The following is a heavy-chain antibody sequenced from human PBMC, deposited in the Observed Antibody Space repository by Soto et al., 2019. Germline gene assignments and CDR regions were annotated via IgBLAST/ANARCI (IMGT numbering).Heavy chain of an antibody. CDR2: MYEDGSNK. CDR1: GFTFSNXA. V-gene: IGHV3-30-3*01. CDR3: ARDGKYHPPYYFDY. D-gene: IGHD2-2*01. Sequence: GGSLRLSCAASGFTFSNXAMXWXRQAPGKGLELVAFMYEDGSNKYDSDSVQGRFTISRDNAKNTLYLQMNSLSAEDTALYYCARDGKYHPPYYFDYWGQGTLVTVSS. J-gene: IGHJ4*02.